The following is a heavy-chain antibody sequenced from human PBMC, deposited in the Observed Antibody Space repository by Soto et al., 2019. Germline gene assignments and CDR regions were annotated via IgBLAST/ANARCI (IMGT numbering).Heavy chain of an antibody. V-gene: IGHV5-51*01. CDR3: ARGCSSNSCYFATYYYYGMDV. CDR2: IYPGDSDT. J-gene: IGHJ6*02. Sequence: GESLKISCKGSGYSFTSYWIGWVRQMPGKGLEWMGIIYPGDSDTRYSPSFQGQVTISADKSISTAYLQWSSLKASDTAMYYCARGCSSNSCYFATYYYYGMDVWGQGTTVTVSS. CDR1: GYSFTSYW. D-gene: IGHD2-2*01.